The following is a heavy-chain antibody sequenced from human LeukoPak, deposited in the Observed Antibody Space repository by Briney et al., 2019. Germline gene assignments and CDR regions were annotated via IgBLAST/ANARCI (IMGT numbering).Heavy chain of an antibody. Sequence: HPGGSLRLSCAASGFTFSSYGMSWVRQAPGKWLEWVSAISGSGGSTYYADSVKGRFTISRDNSKSTLYLQMNSLRAEDTAVYYCAKDETASGPLDYWGQGTLVTVSS. J-gene: IGHJ4*02. CDR2: ISGSGGST. CDR1: GFTFSSYG. D-gene: IGHD2-8*02. V-gene: IGHV3-23*01. CDR3: AKDETASGPLDY.